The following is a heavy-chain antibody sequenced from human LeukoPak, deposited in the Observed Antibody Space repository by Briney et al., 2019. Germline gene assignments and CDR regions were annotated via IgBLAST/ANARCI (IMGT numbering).Heavy chain of an antibody. V-gene: IGHV1-2*02. J-gene: IGHJ5*02. CDR2: INPNSGGT. CDR3: ARAFTGTSRRYGDYWFDP. CDR1: GYTFTGYY. Sequence: ASVKVSCKASGYTFTGYYMHWVRLAPGQGLEWMGWINPNSGGTNYAQNFQGRVTMTRDTSISTAYMELTRLRSDDTAIYYCARAFTGTSRRYGDYWFDPWGQGTLVTVSS. D-gene: IGHD4-17*01.